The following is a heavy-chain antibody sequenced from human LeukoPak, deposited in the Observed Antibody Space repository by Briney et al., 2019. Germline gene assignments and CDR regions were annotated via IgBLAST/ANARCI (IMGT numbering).Heavy chain of an antibody. V-gene: IGHV1-69*13. J-gene: IGHJ4*02. Sequence: ASVKASCKASGGTFSSYAISWVRQAPGQGLEWMGGIIPIFGTANYAQKFQGRVTITADESTSTAYMELSSLRSEDTAVYYCARDLSIGNDYWGQGTLVTVSS. CDR2: IIPIFGTA. D-gene: IGHD2-21*01. CDR3: ARDLSIGNDY. CDR1: GGTFSSYA.